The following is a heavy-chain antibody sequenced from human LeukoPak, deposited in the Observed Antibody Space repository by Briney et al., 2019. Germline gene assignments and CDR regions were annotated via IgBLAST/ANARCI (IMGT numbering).Heavy chain of an antibody. CDR1: GGSISSYY. CDR2: IYYSGST. J-gene: IGHJ4*02. Sequence: PSETLSLTCTVSGGSISSYYWSWIRQPPGKGLEWIGYIYYSGSTNYNPSLKSRVTISVDTSKNQFSLKLSSVTAADTAVYYCARLIAVGYFDYWGQGTLVTVSS. D-gene: IGHD6-19*01. CDR3: ARLIAVGYFDY. V-gene: IGHV4-59*01.